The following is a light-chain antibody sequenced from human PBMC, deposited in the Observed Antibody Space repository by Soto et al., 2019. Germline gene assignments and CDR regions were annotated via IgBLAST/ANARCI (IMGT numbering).Light chain of an antibody. CDR2: DAS. Sequence: DIQMTQSPSSLSASVGDRVTITCRESQSISSWLAWYQQKPGKAPKLXIYDASSLESGVPSRFSGSGSGTEFTLTISSLQPDDFATYYCQQYNSYTWTFGQGTKVDIK. CDR3: QQYNSYTWT. V-gene: IGKV1-5*01. CDR1: QSISSW. J-gene: IGKJ1*01.